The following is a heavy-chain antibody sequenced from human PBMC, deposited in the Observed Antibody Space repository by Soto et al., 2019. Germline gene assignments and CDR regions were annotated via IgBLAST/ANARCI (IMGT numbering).Heavy chain of an antibody. CDR3: ARGRVTMVRGVFRPNEIDY. D-gene: IGHD3-10*01. CDR2: IYYSGST. CDR1: GVSISSGGYY. Sequence: PSETLSLTCTVSGVSISSGGYYWSWIRQHPGKGLEWIGYIYYSGSTYYNPSLKSRVTISVDTSKNQFSLKLSSVTAADTAVYYCARGRVTMVRGVFRPNEIDYWGQGTLVTVSS. V-gene: IGHV4-31*03. J-gene: IGHJ4*02.